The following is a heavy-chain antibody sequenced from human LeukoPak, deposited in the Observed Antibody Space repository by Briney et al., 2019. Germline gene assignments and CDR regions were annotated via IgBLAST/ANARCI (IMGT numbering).Heavy chain of an antibody. V-gene: IGHV3-30*02. Sequence: QTGGSLRLSCAASGFTFSSYGMHWVRQAPSKGLEWVAFIRYDGSNKYYADSVKARFTLSRDNSKNTMYLQMNTLRAEDTAVYYCATGYSSGWYGRPDYWGQGTLVTVSS. CDR1: GFTFSSYG. CDR2: IRYDGSNK. D-gene: IGHD6-19*01. J-gene: IGHJ4*02. CDR3: ATGYSSGWYGRPDY.